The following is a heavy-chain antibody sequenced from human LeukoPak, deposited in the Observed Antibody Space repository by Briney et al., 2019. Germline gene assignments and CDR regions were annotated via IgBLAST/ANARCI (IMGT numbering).Heavy chain of an antibody. V-gene: IGHV1-18*01. CDR1: GYTFSNFG. Sequence: ASVKVSCKASGYTFSNFGINWVRQAPGQGLEWMGWISAYNGNTKYAQKFQGRVTMTTDTSTSTAYMELRSLRSGDTAVYFCARGGDGSHRRYYYDSSGQHYWGQGTLVTVSS. J-gene: IGHJ4*02. CDR2: ISAYNGNT. D-gene: IGHD3-22*01. CDR3: ARGGDGSHRRYYYDSSGQHY.